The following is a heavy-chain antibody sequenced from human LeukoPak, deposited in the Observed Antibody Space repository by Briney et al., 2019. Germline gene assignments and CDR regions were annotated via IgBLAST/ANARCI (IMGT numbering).Heavy chain of an antibody. Sequence: PGGSLRLSCAASGFTVSSNYMSWVRQAPGKGLEWVANINQDGSEKYYVDSVTGRFTISRDNAQNSLHLQMSSLRAEDTAVYYCARGRFHYDSSGYSSFYHWGQGTLVTVSS. CDR3: ARGRFHYDSSGYSSFYH. D-gene: IGHD3-22*01. CDR1: GFTVSSNY. J-gene: IGHJ4*02. CDR2: INQDGSEK. V-gene: IGHV3-7*01.